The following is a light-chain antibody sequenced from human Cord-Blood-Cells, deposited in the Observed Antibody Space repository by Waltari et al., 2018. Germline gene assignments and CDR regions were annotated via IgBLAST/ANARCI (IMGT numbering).Light chain of an antibody. J-gene: IGKJ1*01. CDR3: QQYGSSRWT. CDR2: GAS. CDR1: QSVSSSY. Sequence: EIVLTQSPGTLSLSPGERATLSCRASQSVSSSYLAWYQQKPGQAPRLLIYGASSRATGIPDRFSGSASARHFTLTISRLEPEHLAVYSWQQYGSSRWTFGQGTKVEIK. V-gene: IGKV3-20*01.